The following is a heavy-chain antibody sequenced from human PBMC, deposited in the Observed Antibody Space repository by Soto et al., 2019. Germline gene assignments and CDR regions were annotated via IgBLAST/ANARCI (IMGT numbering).Heavy chain of an antibody. V-gene: IGHV3-11*01. CDR2: ISSSGSTI. J-gene: IGHJ4*02. CDR3: ASSVDSSGYYYYLYDY. CDR1: GFTFSDYY. Sequence: PGGSLRLSCAASGFTFSDYYMSWIRQAPGKGLEWVSYISSSGSTIYYADSVKGRFTISRDNAKNSLYLQMNSLRAEDTAVYYCASSVDSSGYYYYLYDYWGQGTLVTVSS. D-gene: IGHD3-22*01.